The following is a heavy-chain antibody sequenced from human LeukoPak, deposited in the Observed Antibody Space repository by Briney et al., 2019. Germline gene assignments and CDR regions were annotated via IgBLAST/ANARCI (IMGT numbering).Heavy chain of an antibody. J-gene: IGHJ4*02. V-gene: IGHV3-48*01. D-gene: IGHD1-1*01. CDR1: GFTFSSYS. Sequence: GGSLRLSCAASGFTFSSYSMNWVRQAPGKGPEWVSHISSVSTIYYADSVKGRFTISRDNAKNSLYLQMNSLRAEDTAVYYCARGATGTIFDYWGQGTLVTVSS. CDR2: ISSVSTI. CDR3: ARGATGTIFDY.